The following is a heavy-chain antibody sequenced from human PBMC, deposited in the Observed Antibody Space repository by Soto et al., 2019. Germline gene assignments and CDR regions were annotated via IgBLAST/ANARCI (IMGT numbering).Heavy chain of an antibody. J-gene: IGHJ6*02. CDR1: GGSISSGGYY. CDR2: IYYSGST. CDR3: AKGHDDYLLYYYYGMDV. D-gene: IGHD4-17*01. Sequence: PSETLSLICTVSGGSISSGGYYWSWIRQHPGKGLEWIGYIYYSGSTYYNPSLKSRVTISVDTSKNQFSLKLSSVTAADTAVYYCAKGHDDYLLYYYYGMDVWGQGTTVTVS. V-gene: IGHV4-31*03.